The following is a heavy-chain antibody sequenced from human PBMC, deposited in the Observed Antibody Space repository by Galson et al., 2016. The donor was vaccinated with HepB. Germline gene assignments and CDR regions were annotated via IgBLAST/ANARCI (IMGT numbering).Heavy chain of an antibody. CDR1: GFTFSTYG. D-gene: IGHD4-17*01. Sequence: SLRLSCAASGFTFSTYGMHWVRQAPGKGLEWVATTLYDGINKDYADSVKGRFTISRDNSRNTVYLQMNNLRVEDTAVYYCAKEGHYGGHFYMDVWGEGTTVTVSS. CDR3: AKEGHYGGHFYMDV. V-gene: IGHV3-33*05. J-gene: IGHJ6*03. CDR2: TLYDGINK.